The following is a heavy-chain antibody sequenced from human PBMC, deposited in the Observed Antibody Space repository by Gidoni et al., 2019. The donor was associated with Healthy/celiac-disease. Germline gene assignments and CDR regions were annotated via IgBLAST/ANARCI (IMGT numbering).Heavy chain of an antibody. V-gene: IGHV1-8*01. CDR2: MNPYSGNT. D-gene: IGHD2-2*02. CDR1: GYTSTSHD. J-gene: IGHJ5*02. Sequence: QVQLVQSGAEVKKPGASVKVSCKASGYTSTSHDLYRVRQATGQGLEWMGWMNPYSGNTGYAQKFQGRVTMTRNTSISTAYMELSSLRSEDTAVYYCARKGYCSSTSCYTLGSWFDPWGQGTLVTVSS. CDR3: ARKGYCSSTSCYTLGSWFDP.